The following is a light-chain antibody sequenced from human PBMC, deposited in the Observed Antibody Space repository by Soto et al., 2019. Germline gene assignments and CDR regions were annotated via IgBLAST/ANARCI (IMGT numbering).Light chain of an antibody. CDR1: SSDVGTYNL. V-gene: IGLV2-23*02. CDR2: EVS. CDR3: CSHAGGSNYV. Sequence: QSVLTQPASVSGSPGQSITISCTGSSSDVGTYNLVSWYQQHPGKPPKLMIYEVSKRASGVSNRFSGSKSGNTASLTISGLQAEDEANYYCCSHAGGSNYVFGIGKKVTVL. J-gene: IGLJ1*01.